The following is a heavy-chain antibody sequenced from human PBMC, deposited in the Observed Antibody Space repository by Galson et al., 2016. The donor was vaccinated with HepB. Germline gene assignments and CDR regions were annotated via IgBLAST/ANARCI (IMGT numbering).Heavy chain of an antibody. J-gene: IGHJ6*02. CDR3: ARAGLSPDLENLLYRDYYYGTDV. Sequence: SVKVSCKASGYTLTNFYMHWVRQAPGQGLEWMGIINPSDGSTTYAQRFQGRVTMTRDTSTSTVYMELSSLRSEDTAVYYCARAGLSPDLENLLYRDYYYGTDVWGQGTTVTVSS. V-gene: IGHV1-46*01. CDR2: INPSDGST. D-gene: IGHD3-10*01. CDR1: GYTLTNFY.